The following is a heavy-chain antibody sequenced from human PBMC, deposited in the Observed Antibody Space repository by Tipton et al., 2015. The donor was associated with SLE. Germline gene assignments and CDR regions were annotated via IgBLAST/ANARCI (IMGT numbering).Heavy chain of an antibody. V-gene: IGHV3-7*01. CDR2: IQQDGNDK. CDR1: GFTFSNSW. J-gene: IGHJ4*02. CDR3: ARGGKLGSLDY. Sequence: SLRLSCTASGFTFSNSWMSWVRQAPGKGLEWVAHIQQDGNDKYYVDPLKGRFTISRDNAKNSLYLQMNSLRAEDTAVYYCARGGKLGSLDYWGQGALVTVSS. D-gene: IGHD4-23*01.